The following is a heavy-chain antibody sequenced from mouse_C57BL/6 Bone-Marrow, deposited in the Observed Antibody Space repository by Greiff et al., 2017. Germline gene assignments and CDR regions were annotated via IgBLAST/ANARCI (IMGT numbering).Heavy chain of an antibody. CDR1: GYTFTSYW. CDR3: ARWYGY. Sequence: QVQLKESGAELAKPGASVKLSCKASGYTFTSYWMHWVKQRPGQGLEWIGYINPSSGYTKYNQKFKDKDTLTADKSSSTAYMQLSSLTDEDSAVYYCARWYGYWGQGTTLTVSS. J-gene: IGHJ2*01. D-gene: IGHD2-10*02. CDR2: INPSSGYT. V-gene: IGHV1-7*01.